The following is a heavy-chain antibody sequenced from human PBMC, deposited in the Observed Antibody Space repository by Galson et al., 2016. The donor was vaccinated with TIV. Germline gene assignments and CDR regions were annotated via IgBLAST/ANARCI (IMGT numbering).Heavy chain of an antibody. CDR2: INPTGATT. CDR1: GYPFTSKY. Sequence: SVKVSCKASGYPFTSKYVHWVRQAPGQGFEWMGMINPTGATTNYAQKFQGRVTVTSDTFTSTVSMELRSLRYGDTAVYYCLTGGGIGVAIPFWGQGTLVTVSS. J-gene: IGHJ4*02. CDR3: LTGGGIGVAIPF. D-gene: IGHD2-21*01. V-gene: IGHV1-46*01.